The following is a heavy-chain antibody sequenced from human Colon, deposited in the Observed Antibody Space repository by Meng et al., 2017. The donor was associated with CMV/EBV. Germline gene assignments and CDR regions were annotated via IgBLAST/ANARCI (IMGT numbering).Heavy chain of an antibody. CDR1: GDTVSSTTVG. D-gene: IGHD6-19*01. V-gene: IGHV6-1*01. Sequence: SQTLSLTCDISGDTVSSTTVGWNWIRQSPSRGLEWLGRIYYRSRWLDDYAQSVKSRISINVDTSKNQFSLQLDSVTPDDTAVYYCARRHTSGWYYFDSWGQGTLVTVSS. CDR3: ARRHTSGWYYFDS. CDR2: IYYRSRWLD. J-gene: IGHJ4*02.